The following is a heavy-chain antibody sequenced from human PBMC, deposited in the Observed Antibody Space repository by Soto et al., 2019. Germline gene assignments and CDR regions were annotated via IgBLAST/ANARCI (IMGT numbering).Heavy chain of an antibody. D-gene: IGHD4-17*01. CDR3: ARTDYGDYVGY. V-gene: IGHV1-18*04. CDR1: GYTFTSYY. J-gene: IGHJ4*02. CDR2: ISAYNGNT. Sequence: ASVKVSCKASGYTFTSYYMHWVRQAPGQGLEWMGWISAYNGNTNYAQKLQGRVTMTTDTSTSTAYMELRSLRSDDTAVYYCARTDYGDYVGYWGQGTLVTVSS.